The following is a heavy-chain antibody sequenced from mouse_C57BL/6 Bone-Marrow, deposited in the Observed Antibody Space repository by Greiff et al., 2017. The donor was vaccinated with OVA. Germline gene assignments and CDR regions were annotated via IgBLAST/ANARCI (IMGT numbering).Heavy chain of an antibody. Sequence: VQLQQSGAELVRPGASVKLSCKASGYTFTDYYINWVKQRPGQGLEWIARIYPGSGNTYYNEKFKGKATLTAEKSSSTAYMQLSSLTSEDSAVYFCARGNYGSADVDYYAMDYWGQGTSVTVSS. CDR2: IYPGSGNT. J-gene: IGHJ4*01. CDR1: GYTFTDYY. D-gene: IGHD1-1*01. CDR3: ARGNYGSADVDYYAMDY. V-gene: IGHV1-76*01.